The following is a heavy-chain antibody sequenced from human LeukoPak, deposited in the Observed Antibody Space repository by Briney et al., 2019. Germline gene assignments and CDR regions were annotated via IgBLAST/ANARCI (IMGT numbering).Heavy chain of an antibody. D-gene: IGHD3-16*01. V-gene: IGHV4-39*01. Sequence: PSETLSLTCTVSGGSISSSTYYWGWIRRPPGKGLEWIGSIYYSGSTYYNPSLKSRVTVSVDTSKNQSSLNLSSVTAADTAVYYCVRGSTLRHYQYWGQGTLVTVSS. CDR2: IYYSGST. CDR1: GGSISSSTYY. CDR3: VRGSTLRHYQY. J-gene: IGHJ4*02.